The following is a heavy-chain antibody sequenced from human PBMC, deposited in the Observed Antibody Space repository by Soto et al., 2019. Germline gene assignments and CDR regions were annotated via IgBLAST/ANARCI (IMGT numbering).Heavy chain of an antibody. CDR1: GYTFTNNC. CDR3: AASIFYYGMDV. Sequence: DSLKISCNVAGYTFTNNCIGWLRQMPGKGLEWMGIIYPGDSDTKNNPSFQGQVTISADKSITTTYLRWTSLKASDTAIDYCAASIFYYGMDVWGQGTTVTVSS. V-gene: IGHV5-51*01. CDR2: IYPGDSDT. J-gene: IGHJ6*02.